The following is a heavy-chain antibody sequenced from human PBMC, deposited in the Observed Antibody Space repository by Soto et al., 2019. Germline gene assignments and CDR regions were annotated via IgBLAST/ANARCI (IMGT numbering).Heavy chain of an antibody. D-gene: IGHD5-18*01. J-gene: IGHJ3*02. Sequence: GGSLRLSCAASGFTFSSYAMSWVRQAPGKGLEWVSAISGSGGSTYYADSVKGRFTISRDNSKNTLYLQMNSLRAEDTAVYYCAKVKRGYGARHDAFDIWGQETMVT. CDR2: ISGSGGST. V-gene: IGHV3-23*01. CDR3: AKVKRGYGARHDAFDI. CDR1: GFTFSSYA.